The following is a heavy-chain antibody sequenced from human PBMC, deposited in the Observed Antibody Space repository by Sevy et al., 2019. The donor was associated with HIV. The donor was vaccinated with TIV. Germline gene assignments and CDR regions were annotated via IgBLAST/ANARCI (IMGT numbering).Heavy chain of an antibody. J-gene: IGHJ4*02. D-gene: IGHD6-13*01. CDR3: ARRAYGSSHYFDY. Sequence: SDTLSLTCSVSGDSITSSSYYWGWIRQPPGKGLEWIGIIYYRGNTYYNPSLKSRVTIFVDTSKNHFSLKLTSVTAADTAFYYCARRAYGSSHYFDYWGQGTLVTVSS. CDR2: IYYRGNT. V-gene: IGHV4-39*02. CDR1: GDSITSSSYY.